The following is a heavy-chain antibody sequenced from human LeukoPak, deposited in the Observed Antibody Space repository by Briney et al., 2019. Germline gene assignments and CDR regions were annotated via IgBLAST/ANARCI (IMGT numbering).Heavy chain of an antibody. V-gene: IGHV1-2*02. Sequence: RASVKVSCKASGYTFTGYYMHWVRQAPGQGLEWMGWINPNSGGTNYAQKFQGRVTMTRDTSISTAYMELSRLRSDDTAVYYCARGSSVGSSWYSRPFDPWGQGTLVTVSS. CDR1: GYTFTGYY. CDR3: ARGSSVGSSWYSRPFDP. D-gene: IGHD6-13*01. J-gene: IGHJ5*02. CDR2: INPNSGGT.